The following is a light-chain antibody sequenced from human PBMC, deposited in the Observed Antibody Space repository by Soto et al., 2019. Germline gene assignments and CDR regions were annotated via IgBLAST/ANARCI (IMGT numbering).Light chain of an antibody. Sequence: DIQMTQYPSSLSASVGDRVTITCRASQSISSYLNWYQQKPGKAPKLLIYAASSLQSGVPSRFSGSGSGTDFTLTISSLQPEDFATYYCQQSYSTPVTFGQGTKREIK. CDR1: QSISSY. CDR2: AAS. J-gene: IGKJ2*01. CDR3: QQSYSTPVT. V-gene: IGKV1-39*01.